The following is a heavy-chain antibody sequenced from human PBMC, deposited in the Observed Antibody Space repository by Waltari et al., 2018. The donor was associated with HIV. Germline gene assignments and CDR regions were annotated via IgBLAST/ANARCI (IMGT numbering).Heavy chain of an antibody. CDR2: IDSSSSYI. Sequence: EVHLVESGGGLVKPGGSLRLSCASGFTFRVYSMTWVRQAPGKGLEWVSTIDSSSSYIDYADSVRGRFTISRDNAKNSLFLQMDSLRAEDTAFYYCARFDGGNSEVYHWGQGTLVTVSS. J-gene: IGHJ4*02. V-gene: IGHV3-21*04. D-gene: IGHD2-21*02. CDR3: ARFDGGNSEVYH. CDR1: GFTFRVYS.